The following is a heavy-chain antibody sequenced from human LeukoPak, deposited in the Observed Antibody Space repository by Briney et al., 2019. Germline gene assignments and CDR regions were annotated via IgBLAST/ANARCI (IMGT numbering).Heavy chain of an antibody. CDR2: INHSGST. V-gene: IGHV4-34*01. J-gene: IGHJ4*02. CDR1: GGSFSGYY. CDR3: ARGNGLDHSTDIVVVVAAPYYFDY. Sequence: NPSETLSLTCAVYGGSFSGYYWSWIRQPPGKGLEWIGEINHSGSTNYNPSLKGRVTISVDTSKNQFSLKLSSVTAADTAVYYCARGNGLDHSTDIVVVVAAPYYFDYWGQGTLVTVSS. D-gene: IGHD2-15*01.